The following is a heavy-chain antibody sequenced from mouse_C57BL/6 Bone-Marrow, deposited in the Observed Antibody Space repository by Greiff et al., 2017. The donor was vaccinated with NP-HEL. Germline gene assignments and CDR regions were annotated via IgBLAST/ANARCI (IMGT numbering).Heavy chain of an antibody. CDR3: ARRITTGPYAMDY. V-gene: IGHV1-55*01. D-gene: IGHD1-1*01. Sequence: QVHVKQSGAELVKPGASVKMSCKASGYTFTSYWITWVKQRPGQGLEWIGDIYPGSGSTNYNEKFKSKATLTVDTSSSTAYMQLSSLTSEDSAVYYCARRITTGPYAMDYWGQGTSVTVSS. J-gene: IGHJ4*01. CDR1: GYTFTSYW. CDR2: IYPGSGST.